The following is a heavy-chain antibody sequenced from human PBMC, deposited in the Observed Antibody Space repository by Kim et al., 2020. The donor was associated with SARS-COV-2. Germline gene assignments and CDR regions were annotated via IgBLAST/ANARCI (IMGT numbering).Heavy chain of an antibody. Sequence: GGSLRLSCAASGFTFDDYAMHWVRQVPGKGLEWVSGISWKSDTIGYTDSVKGRFTISRDNAKNSLYLQMNSLRAEDTALYYCAKDKYSSIVGVYYWGQGTLVTVSS. CDR1: GFTFDDYA. CDR3: AKDKYSSIVGVYY. CDR2: ISWKSDTI. V-gene: IGHV3-9*01. D-gene: IGHD6-13*01. J-gene: IGHJ4*02.